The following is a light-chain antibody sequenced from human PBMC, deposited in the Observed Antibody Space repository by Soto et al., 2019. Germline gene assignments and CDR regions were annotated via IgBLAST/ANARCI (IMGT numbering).Light chain of an antibody. CDR3: QSYDSSLSGVV. V-gene: IGLV1-40*01. Sequence: QSVLTQPPSVPGAPGQRVTISCTGSSSNIGAGYDVHWYQQLPGTAPKLLIYGNSNRPSGVPDRFSGSKSGTSASLAITGLQAEDEADYYCQSYDSSLSGVVFGTGTKVTVL. J-gene: IGLJ1*01. CDR1: SSNIGAGYD. CDR2: GNS.